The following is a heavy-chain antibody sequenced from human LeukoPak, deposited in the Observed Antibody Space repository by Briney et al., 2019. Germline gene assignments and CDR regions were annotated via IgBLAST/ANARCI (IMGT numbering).Heavy chain of an antibody. Sequence: SETLSLTCTVSGGSISSSSYYWVWIRQPPGKGLEWIGTISYSGSTYYNPSLKSRVTMSVDTSKNHLSLKLSSVTAADSAVFYCARHMVGATDSTWGQGTLVTVSS. CDR2: ISYSGST. V-gene: IGHV4-39*01. CDR1: GGSISSSSYY. CDR3: ARHMVGATDST. J-gene: IGHJ5*02. D-gene: IGHD4/OR15-4a*01.